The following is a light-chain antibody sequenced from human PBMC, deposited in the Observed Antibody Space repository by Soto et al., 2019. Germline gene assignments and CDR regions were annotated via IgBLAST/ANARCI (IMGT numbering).Light chain of an antibody. Sequence: EIGVRYSPAALAWSPGERGTLSCRASQSVSSYLAWYQQKPGQAPRLLIYDASNRATGIPARFSGSGSGTDFPLTIRSLEPEDFAVYSCPQRSNWPWTFGQGTKVAIK. CDR2: DAS. V-gene: IGKV3-11*01. CDR1: QSVSSY. J-gene: IGKJ1*01. CDR3: PQRSNWPWT.